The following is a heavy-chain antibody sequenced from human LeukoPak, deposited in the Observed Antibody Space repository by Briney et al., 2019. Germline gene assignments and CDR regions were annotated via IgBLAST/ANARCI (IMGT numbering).Heavy chain of an antibody. CDR2: IDSDGSNT. D-gene: IGHD6-13*01. CDR3: ARSVYSTYADS. CDR1: GFTFNNYW. J-gene: IGHJ4*02. V-gene: IGHV3-74*01. Sequence: GGSLRLSCAASGFTFNNYWMHWVRQAPGKGLVWVSRIDSDGSNTNYADSVKGRFTISRDNAKNTLYLQMNSLRAEDTAVYYCARSVYSTYADSWGQGTLVTVSS.